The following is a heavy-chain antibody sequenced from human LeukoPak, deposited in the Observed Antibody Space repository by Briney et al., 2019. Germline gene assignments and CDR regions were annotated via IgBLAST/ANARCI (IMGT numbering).Heavy chain of an antibody. V-gene: IGHV3-74*01. Sequence: GGSLRLSCAASGFTFSSYWMHWVRQAPGKGLVWVSRINDDESVTNYADSVKGRFTISRDNAKSTLYLQMNSLRAEDTAVYFGARDLGSGGSCYRNWGQGTLVTVSS. CDR1: GFTFSSYW. J-gene: IGHJ4*02. CDR3: ARDLGSGGSCYRN. CDR2: INDDESVT. D-gene: IGHD2-15*01.